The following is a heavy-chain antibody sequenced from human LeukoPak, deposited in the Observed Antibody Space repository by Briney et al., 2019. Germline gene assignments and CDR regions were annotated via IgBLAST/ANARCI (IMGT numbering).Heavy chain of an antibody. J-gene: IGHJ5*02. D-gene: IGHD3-22*01. Sequence: SETLSLTCTVSGGSISSYYWSWIRQPPGKGLEWIGYIYYSGSTNYNPSLKSRVTISVDTSKSQFSLKLSSVTAADTAVYYCARPYYYDSRIDPWGQGTLVTVSS. CDR2: IYYSGST. CDR3: ARPYYYDSRIDP. CDR1: GGSISSYY. V-gene: IGHV4-59*08.